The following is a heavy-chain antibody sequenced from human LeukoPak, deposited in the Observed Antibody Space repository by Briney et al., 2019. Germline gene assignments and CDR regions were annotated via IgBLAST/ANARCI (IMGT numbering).Heavy chain of an antibody. D-gene: IGHD2-2*01. V-gene: IGHV3-21*01. Sequence: GGSLRLSCAASGFTFSSYTMNWVRQAPGKGLEWVSSIRSSSTYIYYAESVKGRFTISRDNAKNSLYLQMNSLRAEDTAVYYCARPGYCSGTTCYSYNYYGMDVWGQGTTATVSS. CDR1: GFTFSSYT. CDR3: ARPGYCSGTTCYSYNYYGMDV. J-gene: IGHJ6*02. CDR2: IRSSSTYI.